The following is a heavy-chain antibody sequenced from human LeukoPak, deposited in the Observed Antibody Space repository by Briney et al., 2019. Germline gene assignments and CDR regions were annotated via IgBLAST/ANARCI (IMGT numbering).Heavy chain of an antibody. CDR3: AKDRDDYGNDC. J-gene: IGHJ4*02. Sequence: GGSLRLSCAASGFNFRNFGMLWIRQAPAKGVEWVAVKRSGGNKHDADSLKGRFTISRDNSKNTLWLEMNNLRTDDTAVYYCAKDRDDYGNDCWGQGVLATVST. V-gene: IGHV3-30*02. CDR2: KRSGGNK. D-gene: IGHD4-17*01. CDR1: GFNFRNFG.